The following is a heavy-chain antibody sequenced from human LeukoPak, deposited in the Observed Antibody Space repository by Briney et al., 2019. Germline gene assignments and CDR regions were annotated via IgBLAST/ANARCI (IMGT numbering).Heavy chain of an antibody. CDR2: INHSGYT. J-gene: IGHJ4*02. Sequence: SDTLSLTCAVSGVSFNDYYWSWVRQTPGKAVEWIGEINHSGYTNDSPSLKSRVTLSIDTSRKQFSLNLRSVTVADTGIYYCTRMTTGHDYWGQGTLVTVSS. CDR1: GVSFNDYY. CDR3: TRMTTGHDY. V-gene: IGHV4-34*01. D-gene: IGHD4-17*01.